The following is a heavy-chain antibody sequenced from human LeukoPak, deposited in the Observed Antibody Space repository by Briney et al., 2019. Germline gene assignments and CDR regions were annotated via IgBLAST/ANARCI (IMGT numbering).Heavy chain of an antibody. CDR3: ARGGGYCSSTSCYFAWFDP. CDR1: GYTFTGYY. J-gene: IGHJ5*02. CDR2: INPNSGGT. Sequence: ASVKVSCKASGYTFTGYYMHWVRQAPGQGLEWMGWINPNSGGTNYAQKFQGRVTMTRDTSISTAYMELSRLRSDDTAVDYCARGGGYCSSTSCYFAWFDPWGQGTLVTVSS. V-gene: IGHV1-2*02. D-gene: IGHD2-2*01.